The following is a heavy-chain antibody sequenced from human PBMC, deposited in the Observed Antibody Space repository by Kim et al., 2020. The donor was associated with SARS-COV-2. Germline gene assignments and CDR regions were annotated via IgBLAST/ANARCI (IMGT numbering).Heavy chain of an antibody. CDR3: ARGGPSGWRRVRAFDI. J-gene: IGHJ3*02. V-gene: IGHV4-34*01. Sequence: SLKSRVTISVDTSKNQFSLKLSSVTAADTAVYYCARGGPSGWRRVRAFDIWGQGTMVTVSS. D-gene: IGHD6-19*01.